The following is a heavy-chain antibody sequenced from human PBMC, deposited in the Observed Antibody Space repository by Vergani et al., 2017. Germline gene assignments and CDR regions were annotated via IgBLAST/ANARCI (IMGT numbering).Heavy chain of an antibody. D-gene: IGHD3-22*01. CDR1: GGSISSYY. J-gene: IGHJ6*02. V-gene: IGHV4-59*01. CDR3: ARDPGYYDSSGYYYAYYYGMDV. CDR2: IYYSGST. Sequence: QVQLQESGPGLVKPSETLSLTCTVSGGSISSYYWSWIRQPPGKGLEWIGYIYYSGSTNYNPSLKSRVTISVDTSKNQFSLKLSSVTAADTAVYYCARDPGYYDSSGYYYAYYYGMDVWGQGTTVTVSS.